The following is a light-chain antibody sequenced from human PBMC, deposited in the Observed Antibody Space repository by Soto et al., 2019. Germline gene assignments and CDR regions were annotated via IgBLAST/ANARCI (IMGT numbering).Light chain of an antibody. CDR3: QQYATSPLT. J-gene: IGKJ4*01. Sequence: EIVLTQSPGALSLSPGERATLSCRASQSVRSSHLAWYQQKPGQAPRLLIYGASSRATGIPDRFSGSGSGTDFTLTISSLEPEDFTLYYCQQYATSPLTFGGGSKVDIK. CDR1: QSVRSSH. V-gene: IGKV3-20*01. CDR2: GAS.